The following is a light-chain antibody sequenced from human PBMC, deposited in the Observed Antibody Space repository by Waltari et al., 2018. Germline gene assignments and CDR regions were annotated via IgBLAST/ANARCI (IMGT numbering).Light chain of an antibody. V-gene: IGLV2-23*01. CDR2: GDN. CDR3: SSYAGLGPVL. CDR1: STYVGRYDF. Sequence: QSALTQPASVSGSPGQSITISCTGISTYVGRYDFVPWYQQHPDRAPKVMISGDNKRPSGVPNRFSASNSGNTASLTISGLQAEDEAHYYCSSYAGLGPVLFGGGTKLTV. J-gene: IGLJ2*01.